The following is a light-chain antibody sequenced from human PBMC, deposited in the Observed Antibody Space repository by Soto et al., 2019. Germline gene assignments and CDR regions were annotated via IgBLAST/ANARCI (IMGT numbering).Light chain of an antibody. CDR3: QQLISYPLT. CDR1: QGISSY. J-gene: IGKJ4*02. Sequence: DIQVTQSPSFLSASVGDRVTINCRASQGISSYLAWYQQKPGKAPRLMIYAASTLQSGVPSRFSGSGSGTEFTLTISSLQPEDFGTYYCQQLISYPLTFGGGTKVEIK. CDR2: AAS. V-gene: IGKV1-9*01.